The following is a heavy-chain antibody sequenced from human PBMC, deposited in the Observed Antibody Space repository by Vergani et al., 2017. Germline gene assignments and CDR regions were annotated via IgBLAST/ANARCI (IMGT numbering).Heavy chain of an antibody. CDR3: ARFASSWYEYYYYMDV. CDR2: INPNSGGT. V-gene: IGHV1-2*02. D-gene: IGHD6-13*01. CDR1: GYTFTGYY. J-gene: IGHJ6*03. Sequence: QVQLVQSGAEVKKPGASVKVSCKASGYTFTGYYMHWVRQAPGQGLEWMGWINPNSGGTNYAQKFQGRVTMTRDTSISNAYMELSRLRSDDTAVYYCARFASSWYEYYYYMDVWGKGTTVTVSS.